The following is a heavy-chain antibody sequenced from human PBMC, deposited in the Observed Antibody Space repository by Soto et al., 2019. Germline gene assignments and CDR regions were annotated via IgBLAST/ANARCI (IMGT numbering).Heavy chain of an antibody. D-gene: IGHD5-12*01. CDR1: GGSLSSGGYY. CDR3: ARGADSGYDYLTHAFDI. V-gene: IGHV4-31*03. CDR2: IYYSGST. J-gene: IGHJ3*02. Sequence: PSDTLSLTCTVSGGSLSSGGYYRSWIRQHPGKGLEWIGYIYYSGSTYYNPSLKSRVTISVDTSKNQFSLKLSSVTAADTAVYYCARGADSGYDYLTHAFDIWRQGTMDTVSS.